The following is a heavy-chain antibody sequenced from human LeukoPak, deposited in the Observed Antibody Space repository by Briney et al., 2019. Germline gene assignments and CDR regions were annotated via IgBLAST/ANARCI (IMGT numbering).Heavy chain of an antibody. Sequence: ASVKVSRKASGYTFTGYYMHWVRQAPGQGLEWMGWINPNSGGTNYAQKFQGRVTMTRDTSISTAYMELSRLRSDDTAVYYCARVFAAPYYYDSSEYYFDYWGQGTLVTVSS. J-gene: IGHJ4*02. D-gene: IGHD3-22*01. V-gene: IGHV1-2*02. CDR3: ARVFAAPYYYDSSEYYFDY. CDR2: INPNSGGT. CDR1: GYTFTGYY.